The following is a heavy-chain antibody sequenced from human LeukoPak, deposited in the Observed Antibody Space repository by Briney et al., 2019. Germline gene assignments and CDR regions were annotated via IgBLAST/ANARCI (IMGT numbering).Heavy chain of an antibody. V-gene: IGHV1-46*01. CDR3: ARGFGGYSYGYNY. J-gene: IGHJ4*02. CDR1: RYIFTSGN. D-gene: IGHD5-18*01. Sequence: GASEKVYRKASRYIFTSGNMYWGRQGTGQRLHPIRIINSSGGSTNYAQKFQGRVTMTRDTSTSTVYMELSSLRSEDTAVYYCARGFGGYSYGYNYWGQGTLVTVSS. CDR2: INSSGGST.